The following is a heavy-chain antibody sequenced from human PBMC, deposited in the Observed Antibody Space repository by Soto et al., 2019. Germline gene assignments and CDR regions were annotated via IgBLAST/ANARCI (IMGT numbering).Heavy chain of an antibody. V-gene: IGHV1-3*01. CDR1: GYTFTSYA. CDR3: AGGWNYFDY. CDR2: INAGNGNT. J-gene: IGHJ4*02. Sequence: GASVKVSCKASGYTFTSYAMHWVRQAPGQRLEWMGWINAGNGNTKYYADSVKGRLTISRDNSKNTLYLQWNSLRGEDTAVYYCAGGWNYFDYWGQGTLVTVSS. D-gene: IGHD1-1*01.